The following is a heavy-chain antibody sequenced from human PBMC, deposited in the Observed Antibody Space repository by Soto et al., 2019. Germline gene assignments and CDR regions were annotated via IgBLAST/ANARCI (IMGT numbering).Heavy chain of an antibody. CDR3: AKARAQYYDFWSGYPVDY. CDR2: ISGSGGST. J-gene: IGHJ4*02. D-gene: IGHD3-3*01. V-gene: IGHV3-23*01. Sequence: PGGSLRLSCAASGFTFSSYAMSWVRQDPGKGLEWVSAISGSGGSTYYADSVKGRSTISRDNSKNTLYLQMNSLRAEDTAVYYCAKARAQYYDFWSGYPVDYWGQGTLVTVSS. CDR1: GFTFSSYA.